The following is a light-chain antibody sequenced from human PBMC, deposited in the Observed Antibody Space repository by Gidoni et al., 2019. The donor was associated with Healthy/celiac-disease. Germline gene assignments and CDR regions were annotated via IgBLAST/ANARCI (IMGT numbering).Light chain of an antibody. V-gene: IGKV1-5*01. CDR2: DAS. Sequence: DIQMTQSPSTLSSSVGDRVTITCRASQSISSWLAWYPQKPGKAPKLLIYDASSLESGGPSRFSGSGSGTEFTLTISSLQPDDFATYYCQQYNSYWTWTFGQGTKVEIK. CDR1: QSISSW. J-gene: IGKJ1*01. CDR3: QQYNSYWTWT.